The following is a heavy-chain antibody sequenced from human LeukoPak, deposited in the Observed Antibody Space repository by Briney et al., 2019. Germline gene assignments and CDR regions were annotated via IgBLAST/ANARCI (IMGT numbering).Heavy chain of an antibody. Sequence: PGGSLRLSCAASGFIFSSYGMSWVRQAPGKGLEWVSVISGSADTRYYADSVKGRFTISRDNSQNTLYLQMNSLRAEDTAVYYCAREVGYNDYWGQGTLVTVSS. CDR1: GFIFSSYG. V-gene: IGHV3-23*01. J-gene: IGHJ4*02. CDR2: ISGSADTR. CDR3: AREVGYNDY. D-gene: IGHD1-14*01.